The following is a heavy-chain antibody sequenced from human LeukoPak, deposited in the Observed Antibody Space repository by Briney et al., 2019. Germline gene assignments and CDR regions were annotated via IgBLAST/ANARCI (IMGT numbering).Heavy chain of an antibody. Sequence: SETLSLTCTVSGGSISSYYWSWIRQPPGKGLEWIGYIYYSGSTNYNPSLKSRVTISVDTSKNQFSLKLSSVTAADTAVYYCAGGRYGFDYWGQGTLVTVSS. V-gene: IGHV4-59*12. J-gene: IGHJ4*02. CDR3: AGGRYGFDY. CDR1: GGSISSYY. D-gene: IGHD5-18*01. CDR2: IYYSGST.